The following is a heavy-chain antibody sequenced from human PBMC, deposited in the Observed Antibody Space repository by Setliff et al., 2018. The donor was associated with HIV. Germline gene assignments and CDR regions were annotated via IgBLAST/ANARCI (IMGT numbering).Heavy chain of an antibody. CDR3: ARRGRDGVLIVFATGFDP. CDR2: IFYTGSA. Sequence: SETLSLTCSVSGGSISSSTYYWGWIRQPPGKGLEWIGDIFYTGSAYYNPSLKSRVAISIDTSENRFSLRLNSVTAADTGVYYCARRGRDGVLIVFATGFDPWGQGTLVTVSS. J-gene: IGHJ5*02. CDR1: GGSISSSTYY. D-gene: IGHD2-8*01. V-gene: IGHV4-39*01.